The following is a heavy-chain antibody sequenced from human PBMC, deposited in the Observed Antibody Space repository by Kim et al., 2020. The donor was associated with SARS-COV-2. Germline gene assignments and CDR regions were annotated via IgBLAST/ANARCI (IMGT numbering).Heavy chain of an antibody. Sequence: GGSLRLSCAASGFTFSSYAMHWVRQAPGKGLEWVAVISYDGSNKYYADSVKGRFTISRDNSKNTLYLQMNSLRAEDTAVYYCAREVPARPNWFDPWGQGTLVTVSS. D-gene: IGHD2-2*01. CDR3: AREVPARPNWFDP. CDR1: GFTFSSYA. V-gene: IGHV3-30-3*01. CDR2: ISYDGSNK. J-gene: IGHJ5*02.